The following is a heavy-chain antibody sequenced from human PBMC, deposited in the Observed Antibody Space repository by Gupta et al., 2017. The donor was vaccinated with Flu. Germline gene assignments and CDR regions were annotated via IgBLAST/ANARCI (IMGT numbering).Heavy chain of an antibody. CDR1: GYTFTSYY. CDR3: AREQISDDTLED. J-gene: IGHJ4*02. D-gene: IGHD1-1*01. V-gene: IGHV1-46*01. CDR2: INSDSGST. Sequence: QVQLMQSGAEVKKPGASVKVSCKASGYTFTSYYMHCVRQAPGQGPEWMAIINSDSGSTRYEQKCQGRITMTRDTSTSKVYLELSRLRSEATAVYYCAREQISDDTLEDWGQGTLVTVAS.